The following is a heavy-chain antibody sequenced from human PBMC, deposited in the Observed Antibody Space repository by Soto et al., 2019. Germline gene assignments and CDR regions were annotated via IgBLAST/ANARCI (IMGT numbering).Heavy chain of an antibody. CDR3: VRDLPTVLELFAF. V-gene: IGHV3-74*01. CDR2: INNDGSDT. CDR1: GFTFTSYW. Sequence: GSLRLSCAASGFTFTSYWMHWVRQAPGKGLVWVSRINNDGSDTNYADSVKGRFTISRDNVKNTVHLQMNSLRAEDTAVYFCVRDLPTVLELFAFWGQGT. D-gene: IGHD1-7*01. J-gene: IGHJ4*02.